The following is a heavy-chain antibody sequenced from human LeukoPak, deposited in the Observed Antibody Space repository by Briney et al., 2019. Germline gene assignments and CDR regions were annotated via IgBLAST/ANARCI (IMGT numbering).Heavy chain of an antibody. D-gene: IGHD3-9*01. J-gene: IGHJ4*02. Sequence: QPGGSLRLSCAASGFTVSSNYMSWVRQAPGKGLEWVSVIYSGGSTYYAYSVKGRFTISRDNSKNTLYLQMNSLRAEDTAVYYCASGYFDWLLLYWGQGTLVTVSS. CDR3: ASGYFDWLLLY. V-gene: IGHV3-66*02. CDR1: GFTVSSNY. CDR2: IYSGGST.